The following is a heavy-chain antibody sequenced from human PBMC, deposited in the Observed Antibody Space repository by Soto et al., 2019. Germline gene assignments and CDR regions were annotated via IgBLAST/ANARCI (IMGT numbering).Heavy chain of an antibody. CDR2: INHSGST. J-gene: IGHJ6*03. Sequence: QVQLQQWGAGLLKPSETLSLTCAVYGGSFSGYYWSWIRQPPGKGLEWIGEINHSGSTNYNPSLKSRVTISVDTSKNQFSLKLSSVTAADTAVYYCARGMIQRSPISYYYYMDVWGKGTTVTVSS. CDR3: ARGMIQRSPISYYYYMDV. D-gene: IGHD3-16*01. CDR1: GGSFSGYY. V-gene: IGHV4-34*01.